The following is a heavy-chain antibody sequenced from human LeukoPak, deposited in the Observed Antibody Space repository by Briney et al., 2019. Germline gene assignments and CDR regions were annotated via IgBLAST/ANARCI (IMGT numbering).Heavy chain of an antibody. V-gene: IGHV4-39*02. CDR3: ARRHFHPYGRPPDY. D-gene: IGHD3-3*02. Sequence: SETLSLTCTVSGGSISSSSSYWGWIRQPPGKGLEWIGDVSYSGRTSYNPSLKSRGTISIDTSKNHFSLKLPSVTAADTAVYYCARRHFHPYGRPPDYWGQGTLVTVSS. CDR1: GGSISSSSSY. J-gene: IGHJ4*02. CDR2: VSYSGRT.